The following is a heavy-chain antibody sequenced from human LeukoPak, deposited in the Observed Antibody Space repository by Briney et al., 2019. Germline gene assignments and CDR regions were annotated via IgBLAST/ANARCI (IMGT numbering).Heavy chain of an antibody. CDR2: IYSGGST. Sequence: PGGSLRLSCAASGFTVSSNYMSWVRQAPGKGLEWVSVIYSGGSTYYADSVKGRFTIFRHNSKNTLYLQMNSLRAEDTAVYYCARVFQRVGFDYWGQGTLVTVSS. CDR3: ARVFQRVGFDY. CDR1: GFTVSSNY. D-gene: IGHD2-15*01. V-gene: IGHV3-53*04. J-gene: IGHJ4*02.